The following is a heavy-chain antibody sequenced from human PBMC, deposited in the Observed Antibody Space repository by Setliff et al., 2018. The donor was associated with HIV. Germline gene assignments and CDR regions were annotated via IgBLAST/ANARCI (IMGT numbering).Heavy chain of an antibody. CDR2: IYYSGST. V-gene: IGHV4-59*08. J-gene: IGHJ5*02. CDR1: GGSISSYS. Sequence: SETLSLTCTVSGGSISSYSWSWIRQPPGKGLEWLGYIYYSGSTNYNPSLKSRVTISVDTSKNQFSLKLTSVTAADTAMYYCARRHTAFDPWGQGTLVTVSS. D-gene: IGHD5-18*01. CDR3: ARRHTAFDP.